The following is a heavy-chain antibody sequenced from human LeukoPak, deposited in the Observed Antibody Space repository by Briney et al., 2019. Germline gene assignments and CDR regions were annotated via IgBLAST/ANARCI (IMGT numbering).Heavy chain of an antibody. CDR1: GFTFRSYG. J-gene: IGHJ4*02. CDR2: ISFDGTNK. Sequence: GGSLRLSCAASGFTFRSYGMHWVRQAPGKGLEWVAVISFDGTNKYYADSVKGRFTISRDNSKNTLYLQMISLRAEDTAVYYCANYGSVSYFAYWGQGTLVTVSS. D-gene: IGHD3-10*01. V-gene: IGHV3-30*18. CDR3: ANYGSVSYFAY.